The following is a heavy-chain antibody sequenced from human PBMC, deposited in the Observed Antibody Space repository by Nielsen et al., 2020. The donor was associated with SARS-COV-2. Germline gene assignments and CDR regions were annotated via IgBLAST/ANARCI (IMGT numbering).Heavy chain of an antibody. J-gene: IGHJ4*02. Sequence: GGSLRLSCKASGYDFAYHWIGWVRQMPGKGLEWMGFIFPGDSDTKYSPSFQGRVTISVDKSITTAYLQWSSLGAWDTAIYYCARNDILTGYSPDYWCQGTLVTVSS. V-gene: IGHV5-51*01. D-gene: IGHD3-9*01. CDR2: IFPGDSDT. CDR3: ARNDILTGYSPDY. CDR1: GYDFAYHW.